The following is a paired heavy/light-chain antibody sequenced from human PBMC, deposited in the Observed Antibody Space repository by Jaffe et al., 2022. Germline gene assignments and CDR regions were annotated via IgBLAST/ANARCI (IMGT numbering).Heavy chain of an antibody. V-gene: IGHV3-23*01. Sequence: EVQLLESGGGLVQPGGSLRLSCAASGFTFSSYAMSWVRQAPGKGLEWVSTISGSGDRTLYADSVKGRFTISRDNSKNTLYLQMDSLRAEDTAIYYCAKDTNNWKGYFDYWGQGTLVTVSS. CDR1: GFTFSSYA. D-gene: IGHD1-20*01. CDR2: ISGSGDRT. CDR3: AKDTNNWKGYFDY. J-gene: IGHJ4*02.
Light chain of an antibody. CDR1: QIVSSSY. V-gene: IGKV3-20*01. Sequence: EIVLTQSPGTLSLSPGERATLSCRASQIVSSSYLAWYQQKPAQAPRLLIYGASSRATGIPDRFSGSGSGTDFTLTISRLEPEDFAVYYCQQYGTSPWTFGQGTKVEIK. J-gene: IGKJ1*01. CDR3: QQYGTSPWT. CDR2: GAS.